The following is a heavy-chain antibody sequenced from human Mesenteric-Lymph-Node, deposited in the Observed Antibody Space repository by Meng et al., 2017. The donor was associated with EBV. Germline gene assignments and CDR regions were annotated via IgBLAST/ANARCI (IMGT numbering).Heavy chain of an antibody. CDR1: VYTFTSYY. CDR3: ARDGRYYDSSGYYLGDY. V-gene: IGHV1-46*01. CDR2: INPSGGST. D-gene: IGHD3-22*01. J-gene: IGHJ4*02. Sequence: VKLRRAGAEVKKPGASWKVSSKAAVYTFTSYYMHWVRQAPGQGLEWSGIINPSGGSTSYEQKFQGRVTMTRDTSTSTVYMELSSLRSEDTAVYYCARDGRYYDSSGYYLGDYWGQGTLVTVSS.